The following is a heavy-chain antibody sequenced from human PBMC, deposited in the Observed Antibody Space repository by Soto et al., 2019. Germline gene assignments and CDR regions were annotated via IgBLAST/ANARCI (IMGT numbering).Heavy chain of an antibody. CDR2: IYDRGST. CDR3: ARDSSSSGYNWFDP. Sequence: PSETLSLTCTVSGGSISSGGNYWSWIRQHPGKGLEWIGYIYDRGSTYYNPSLKSRVTISVDTSKNQFSLKLSSVTAADPAVYYCARDSSSSGYNWFDPWGQGTLVTVSS. CDR1: GGSISSGGNY. J-gene: IGHJ5*02. V-gene: IGHV4-31*03. D-gene: IGHD6-6*01.